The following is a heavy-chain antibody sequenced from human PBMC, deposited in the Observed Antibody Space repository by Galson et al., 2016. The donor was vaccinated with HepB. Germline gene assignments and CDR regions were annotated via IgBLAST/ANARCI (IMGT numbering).Heavy chain of an antibody. J-gene: IGHJ4*02. Sequence: SLRLSCAASGFTFSFYTMHWVRQAPGKGLEWVAVISYDGGNQHYADSVKGRFTISRDNSKNTLYLQMNSLRAEDTAVYYCARELIAVADDFDYWGQGTPVTVSS. D-gene: IGHD6-19*01. V-gene: IGHV3-30-3*01. CDR1: GFTFSFYT. CDR3: ARELIAVADDFDY. CDR2: ISYDGGNQ.